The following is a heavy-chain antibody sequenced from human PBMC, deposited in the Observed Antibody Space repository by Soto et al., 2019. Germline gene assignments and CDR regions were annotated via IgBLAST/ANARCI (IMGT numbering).Heavy chain of an antibody. Sequence: GGSLSLSCADSGFTFNSYGMHWGRQGPCKGLEWVAVISYDGSEKYYVDSVKGRFTISKDNSKNNLYLQMNSLRPEDTAVYYCAKSPNFYCSSPNCYKYYFDHWGQGTRVTVSS. CDR1: GFTFNSYG. CDR2: ISYDGSEK. J-gene: IGHJ4*02. D-gene: IGHD2-2*02. CDR3: AKSPNFYCSSPNCYKYYFDH. V-gene: IGHV3-30*18.